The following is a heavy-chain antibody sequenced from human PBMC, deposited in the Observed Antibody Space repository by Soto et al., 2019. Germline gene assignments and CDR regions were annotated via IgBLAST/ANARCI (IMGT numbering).Heavy chain of an antibody. CDR2: IYYSGST. CDR3: ARVGSIVVVTALWDWYFDL. D-gene: IGHD2-21*02. V-gene: IGHV4-31*03. J-gene: IGHJ2*01. Sequence: VQLQESGPGLVKPSQTLSLTCTVSDGSISSGEYYWSWISEHPGKGLEWIGYIYYSGSTYYNPSLKSRVTISVDTSKNQFSLKLSSVTAADTAVYYCARVGSIVVVTALWDWYFDLWGRGTLVTVSS. CDR1: DGSISSGEYY.